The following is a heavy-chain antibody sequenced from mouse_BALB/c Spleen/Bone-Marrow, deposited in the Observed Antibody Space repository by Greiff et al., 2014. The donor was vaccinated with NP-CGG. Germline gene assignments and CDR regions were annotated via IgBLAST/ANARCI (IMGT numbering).Heavy chain of an antibody. CDR1: GYTFTSYW. CDR3: ARNYYYASSWSAMDY. CDR2: IYPGDGDA. J-gene: IGHJ4*01. V-gene: IGHV1-87*01. Sequence: QVQLQQPGAELARPGASVKLSCKASGYTFTSYWMQWVKQGPGQGLEWIGTIYPGDGDARYTQKFKGKATLTADKSSSTAYMQLSSLASEDSAVYYCARNYYYASSWSAMDYWGQGTSVTVSS. D-gene: IGHD1-1*01.